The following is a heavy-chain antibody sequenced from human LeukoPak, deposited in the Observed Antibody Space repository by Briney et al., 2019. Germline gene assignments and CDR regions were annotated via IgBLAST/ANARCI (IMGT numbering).Heavy chain of an antibody. CDR3: ASSPYYYDSSGYYY. V-gene: IGHV1-18*01. CDR2: ISAYNGNT. CDR1: GYTFTSYG. J-gene: IGHJ4*02. D-gene: IGHD3-22*01. Sequence: ASVKVSCKASGYTFTSYGISWVRQAPGQGPEWMGWISAYNGNTNYAQKLQGRVTMTTDTSTSTAYMELRSLRSDDTAVYYCASSPYYYDSSGYYYWGQGTLVTVSS.